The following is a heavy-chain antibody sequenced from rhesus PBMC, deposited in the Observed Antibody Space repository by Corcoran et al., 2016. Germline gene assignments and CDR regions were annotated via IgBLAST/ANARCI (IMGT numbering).Heavy chain of an antibody. CDR1: GASISSYW. D-gene: IGHD3-34*01. Sequence: QVQLQESGPGLVKPSETLSLTCAVSGASISSYWWSWIRQPPGKGREWIGEINGNRGSPSYNPSLRCRVTISKDASKTRFSLKLSSVTAADTAVYYCARGGGVIIRNSYGLDSWGQGVVVTVSS. J-gene: IGHJ6*01. V-gene: IGHV4-80*01. CDR3: ARGGGVIIRNSYGLDS. CDR2: INGNRGSP.